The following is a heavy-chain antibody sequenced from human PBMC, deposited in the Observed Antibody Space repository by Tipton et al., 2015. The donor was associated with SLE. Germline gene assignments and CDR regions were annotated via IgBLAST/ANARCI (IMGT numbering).Heavy chain of an antibody. V-gene: IGHV4-61*09. J-gene: IGHJ4*02. CDR3: ARDSIAAAGTSDLHFDY. CDR1: GDSINRASYY. CDR2: IYTSGST. Sequence: TLSLTCTVSGDSINRASYYWSWIRQPAGKGLEWIGHIYTSGSTSYNPSLKSRVTISVDTSRNQFSLKLSSVTAADTAVYYCARDSIAAAGTSDLHFDYWGQGTLVTVSS. D-gene: IGHD6-13*01.